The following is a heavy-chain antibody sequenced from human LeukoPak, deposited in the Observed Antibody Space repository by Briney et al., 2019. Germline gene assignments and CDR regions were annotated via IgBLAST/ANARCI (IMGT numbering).Heavy chain of an antibody. D-gene: IGHD6-13*01. CDR1: GFPFSSHG. V-gene: IGHV3-23*01. CDR3: ARWFFKQQGLDY. J-gene: IGHJ4*02. CDR2: ISPGGGPT. Sequence: PGGSLRLSCAGSGFPFSSHGMNWVRQAPGKGLEWVSGISPGGGPTYYADSVKGRFTISRDNSKNTLYLQMNSLRAEDTAVYYCARWFFKQQGLDYWGQGTLVTVSS.